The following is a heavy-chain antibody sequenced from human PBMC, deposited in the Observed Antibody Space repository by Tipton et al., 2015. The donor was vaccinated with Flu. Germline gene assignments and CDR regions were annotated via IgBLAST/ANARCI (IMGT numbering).Heavy chain of an antibody. CDR3: ARGKYQLLRVIQLDP. D-gene: IGHD2-2*01. V-gene: IGHV4-59*01. Sequence: TLSLTCTISGGSISTYYWSWIRQPPGKGLEWIGYIYYSGSTNYNPSLKSRVTISVDTSKNQFSLKLSSVTAADTAVYYCARGKYQLLRVIQLDPWGQGTLVTVSS. CDR2: IYYSGST. CDR1: GGSISTYY. J-gene: IGHJ5*02.